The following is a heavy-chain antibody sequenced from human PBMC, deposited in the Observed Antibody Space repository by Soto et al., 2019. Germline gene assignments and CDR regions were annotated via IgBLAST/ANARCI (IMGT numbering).Heavy chain of an antibody. D-gene: IGHD3-10*01. CDR1: GFTFSNQA. CDR3: GPQILWFGELPNFAS. CDR2: VSGNGGST. V-gene: IGHV3-23*01. J-gene: IGHJ4*02. Sequence: EVHLLESGGGLVQPGGSLRLSCEASGFTFSNQAMSWVRQAPGKGLEWVSTVSGNGGSTYYADSVKGRFTISRDNSKNTLYLQMNSLRDEDTAVYYCGPQILWFGELPNFASWGQGTLVTVSS.